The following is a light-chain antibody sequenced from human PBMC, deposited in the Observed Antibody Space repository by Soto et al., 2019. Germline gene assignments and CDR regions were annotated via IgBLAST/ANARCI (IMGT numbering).Light chain of an antibody. CDR1: QIISSY. J-gene: IGKJ2*01. CDR3: EQSYSTPRT. Sequence: DIQMTQSPSSLSASVGDRLTITCRASQIISSYLNWYQQKPGKAPKLLIYAASRLQSGVPSRFSGSGSGTDFTLTISSLQPEDFATYYCEQSYSTPRTFGQGTKLEIK. CDR2: AAS. V-gene: IGKV1-39*01.